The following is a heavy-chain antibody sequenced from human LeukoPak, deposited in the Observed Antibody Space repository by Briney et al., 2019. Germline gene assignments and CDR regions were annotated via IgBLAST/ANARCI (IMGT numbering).Heavy chain of an antibody. V-gene: IGHV1-2*02. J-gene: IGHJ6*01. CDR1: VYTFTGYY. CDR3: ASNYDILTGSYGMDV. D-gene: IGHD3-9*01. CDR2: INPNSGGT. Sequence: ASVKVSCKASVYTFTGYYMHWVRQAPGQGHEWMGWINPNSGGTNYAQKFQGRVTKTRDASISTAYMELSRLRSDDTAVYYCASNYDILTGSYGMDVWGQGTTVTVSS.